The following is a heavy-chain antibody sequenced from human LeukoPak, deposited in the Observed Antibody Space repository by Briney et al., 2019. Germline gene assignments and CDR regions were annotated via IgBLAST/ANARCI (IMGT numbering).Heavy chain of an antibody. V-gene: IGHV3-23*01. CDR2: ISGSGGST. CDR1: GFTFSSYA. CDR3: AKGREEYCSSTSCPTFDY. J-gene: IGHJ4*02. D-gene: IGHD2-2*01. Sequence: GGSLRLSCAASGFTFSSYAMSWVRQAPGKGLEWVSAISGSGGSTYYTDSVKGRFTISRDNSKNTLYLQMNSLKPEDTAVYYCAKGREEYCSSTSCPTFDYWGQGTLVTVSS.